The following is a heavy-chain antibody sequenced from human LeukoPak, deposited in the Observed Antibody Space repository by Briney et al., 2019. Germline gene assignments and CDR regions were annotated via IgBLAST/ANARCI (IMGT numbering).Heavy chain of an antibody. J-gene: IGHJ4*02. CDR3: ARAWDTVTVPGPFDY. V-gene: IGHV3-30*01. Sequence: GRSLRLSCAASGFTFSSFAMHWDSQAPGKGLEWVTLLSYDGSHEDYADSVKGRFTISRDNSKNTLSLQMNSLRAEDTAVYYCARAWDTVTVPGPFDYWGQGTLVTVSS. CDR2: LSYDGSHE. D-gene: IGHD4-17*01. CDR1: GFTFSSFA.